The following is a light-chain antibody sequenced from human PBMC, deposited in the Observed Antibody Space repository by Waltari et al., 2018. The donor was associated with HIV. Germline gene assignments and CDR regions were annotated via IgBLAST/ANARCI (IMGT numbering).Light chain of an antibody. CDR1: QDISNY. Sequence: DIQMTQSPSSLSASVGDRVTITCQASQDISNYLNWYQQKPGKAPKSLIHDASKLEIVVPLRFRGSGSGTYFTFTISSLQPEDVATYYCQQFDNLPLTFGGGTRVEIK. J-gene: IGKJ4*01. CDR2: DAS. CDR3: QQFDNLPLT. V-gene: IGKV1-33*01.